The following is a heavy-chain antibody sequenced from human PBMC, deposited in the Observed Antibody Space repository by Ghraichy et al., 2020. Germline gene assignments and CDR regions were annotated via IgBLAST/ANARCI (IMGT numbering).Heavy chain of an antibody. Sequence: RGSLRLSCAASGFTFSTYDIHWVRQATGKGLEWVSGIGAAGDTYYPGSVKGRFTISRENAKNSLYLQLNSLRAGDTAVYYCARARDSHCLGGICSYYFDYWGQGTLVTVSS. CDR3: ARARDSHCLGGICSYYFDY. CDR1: GFTFSTYD. V-gene: IGHV3-13*01. CDR2: IGAAGDT. D-gene: IGHD4-23*01. J-gene: IGHJ4*02.